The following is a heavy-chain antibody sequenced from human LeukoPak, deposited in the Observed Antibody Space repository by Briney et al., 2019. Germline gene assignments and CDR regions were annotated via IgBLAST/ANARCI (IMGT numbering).Heavy chain of an antibody. V-gene: IGHV1-69*04. Sequence: ASVKVSCKTSGGTFSSYAISWVRQAPGQGLEWMGRIIPILGIANYAQKFQGRVTITADKSTSTAYMELSSLRSAHRAVYYCARHSVAMYTKNWFDPWGKGTLVTASS. CDR3: ARHSVAMYTKNWFDP. CDR1: GGTFSSYA. D-gene: IGHD4-23*01. CDR2: IIPILGIA. J-gene: IGHJ5*02.